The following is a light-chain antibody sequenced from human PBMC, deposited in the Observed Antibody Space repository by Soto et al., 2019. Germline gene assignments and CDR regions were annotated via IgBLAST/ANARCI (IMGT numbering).Light chain of an antibody. CDR3: QSYDSSLSGSV. CDR2: GNS. CDR1: RSKFGAGYD. J-gene: IGLJ2*01. Sequence: QSVLTQPPPVSWAPGPRGTISLTGGRSKFGAGYDVHWYQQLPGTAPKLLIYGNSNRPSGVPDRFSGSKSGTSASLAITGLQAEDEADYYCQSYDSSLSGSVFGGGTKVTVL. V-gene: IGLV1-40*01.